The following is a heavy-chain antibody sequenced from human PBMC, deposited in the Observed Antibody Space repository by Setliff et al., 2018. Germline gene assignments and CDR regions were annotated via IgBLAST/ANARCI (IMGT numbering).Heavy chain of an antibody. V-gene: IGHV4-59*01. CDR1: GDSISDAS. CDR3: ARGGTYRYFDY. Sequence: KPSETLSLTCTVSGDSISDASIMAWIRQPPGXXXXXXXXVXYNGAAKYXXSLKSRVTMSVDTSKTQFSLKLNSMTTADTAVYYCARGGTYRYFDYWGQGALVTVSS. J-gene: IGHJ4*02. CDR2: VXYNGAA.